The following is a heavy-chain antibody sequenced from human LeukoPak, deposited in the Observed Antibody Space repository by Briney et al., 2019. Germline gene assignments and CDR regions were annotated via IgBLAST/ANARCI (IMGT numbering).Heavy chain of an antibody. CDR2: IYPGDSDT. V-gene: IGHV5-51*01. D-gene: IGHD3-3*01. CDR1: GYSFTSYW. Sequence: GESLKISCRGSGYSFTSYWIAWVRPMPGKGLEWMGIIYPGDSDTKYSPSFQGQVTISVDKSTSTAYLQWSSLKASDTAMYYCARTYYDFWSGVIGLGYWGQGTLVTVSS. J-gene: IGHJ4*02. CDR3: ARTYYDFWSGVIGLGY.